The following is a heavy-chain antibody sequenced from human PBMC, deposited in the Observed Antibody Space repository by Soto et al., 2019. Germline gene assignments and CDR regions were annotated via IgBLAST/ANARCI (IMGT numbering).Heavy chain of an antibody. CDR3: ARPIWQWLVS. J-gene: IGHJ5*02. CDR2: IYYSGST. Sequence: QLQLQESGPGLVKPSETLSLTCTVSGASISSSSYYWGWIRQPPGKGLEYIGNIYYSGSTYYNPSLXXRVTISVNTSKIHFSLNLSSVTAADRAVYYCARPIWQWLVSWGQGTLVTVSS. CDR1: GASISSSSYY. V-gene: IGHV4-39*02. D-gene: IGHD6-19*01.